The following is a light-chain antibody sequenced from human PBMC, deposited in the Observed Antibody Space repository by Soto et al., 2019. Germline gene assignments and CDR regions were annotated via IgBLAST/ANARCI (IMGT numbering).Light chain of an antibody. CDR3: QEYNTYSST. Sequence: DIQMTQSPSTLSASVGDRVTITCRASQSISNWLAWYQQKPGKAPKLLIYKASSLESGVPSRFSGSGSGTEVTLTISSLQPDDFATYYCQEYNTYSSTFGQGTKLEIK. V-gene: IGKV1-5*03. CDR2: KAS. CDR1: QSISNW. J-gene: IGKJ2*01.